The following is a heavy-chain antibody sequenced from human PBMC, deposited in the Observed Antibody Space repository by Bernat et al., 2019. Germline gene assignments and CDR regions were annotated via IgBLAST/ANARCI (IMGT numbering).Heavy chain of an antibody. Sequence: EVQLVESGGGLVQPGGSLRLSCAASGFTFSSYWMHWVRQPPGKGLVWVSRINSDGSSTSYEESVKGRFTISRDNAKNTLYLQMNSLRAEDTAVYYCARTYYGDDFQYWGQGTLVTVSS. CDR3: ARTYYGDDFQY. V-gene: IGHV3-74*01. CDR2: INSDGSST. J-gene: IGHJ1*01. D-gene: IGHD4-17*01. CDR1: GFTFSSYW.